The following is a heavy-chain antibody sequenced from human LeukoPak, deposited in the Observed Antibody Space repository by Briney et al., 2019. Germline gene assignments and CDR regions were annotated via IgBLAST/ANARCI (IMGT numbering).Heavy chain of an antibody. Sequence: SQTLSLTCTVSGGSISSGDYYWSWIRQPPGKGLEWIGYIYYSGSTYYNPSLKSRVTISVDTSKNQFSLKLSSVTAADTAVYYCAFYDFWSGYLDYWGQGTLVTVSS. CDR1: GGSISSGDYY. CDR3: AFYDFWSGYLDY. V-gene: IGHV4-30-4*01. CDR2: IYYSGST. D-gene: IGHD3-3*01. J-gene: IGHJ4*02.